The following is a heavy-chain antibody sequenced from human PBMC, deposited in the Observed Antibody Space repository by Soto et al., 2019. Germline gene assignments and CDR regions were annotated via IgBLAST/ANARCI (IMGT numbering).Heavy chain of an antibody. CDR2: ISSSSSYI. V-gene: IGHV3-21*01. Sequence: EVQLVESGGGLVKPGGSLRLSCAASGFTFRSYSMKRVRQAPGKGLEWVSSISSSSSYIYYADSVKGRFTISRDNAKNSLYLQMNSLRAEDTAVYYCARRSWFDPWGQGTLVTVSS. CDR3: ARRSWFDP. J-gene: IGHJ5*02. CDR1: GFTFRSYS.